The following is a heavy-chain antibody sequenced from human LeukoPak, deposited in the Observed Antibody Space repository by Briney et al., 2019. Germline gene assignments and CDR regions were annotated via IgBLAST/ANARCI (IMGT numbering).Heavy chain of an antibody. J-gene: IGHJ4*02. Sequence: PGGSLRLSCAASGFTFSNAWMSWVRQAPGKGLEWVGRIKSKTDGGTTDYAAPVKGRFTISRDDSKNTLYLQMNSLKTEDTAVYYCTRRSGDDSRGYYDYWGQGTLVTVSS. CDR3: TRRSGDDSRGYYDY. D-gene: IGHD3-22*01. V-gene: IGHV3-15*01. CDR2: IKSKTDGGTT. CDR1: GFTFSNAW.